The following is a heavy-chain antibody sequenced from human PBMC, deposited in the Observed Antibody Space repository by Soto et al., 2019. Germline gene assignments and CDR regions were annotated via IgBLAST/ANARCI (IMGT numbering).Heavy chain of an antibody. V-gene: IGHV3-15*01. D-gene: IGHD4-17*01. CDR3: TPPPDYGDPFDY. Sequence: GGSLRLSCAASGFTFSNAWMSWVRQAPGKGLEWVGRIKSKTDGGTTDYAAPVKGRFTISRDDSKNTLYLQMNSLKTEDTAVYYCTPPPDYGDPFDYWGQGTLVTVSS. J-gene: IGHJ4*02. CDR2: IKSKTDGGTT. CDR1: GFTFSNAW.